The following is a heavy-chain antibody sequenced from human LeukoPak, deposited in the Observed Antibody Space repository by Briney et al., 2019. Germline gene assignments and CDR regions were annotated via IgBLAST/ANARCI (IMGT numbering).Heavy chain of an antibody. CDR3: AASLESGGWPRGGDDY. D-gene: IGHD6-19*01. CDR1: GGSISSGSYY. J-gene: IGHJ4*02. V-gene: IGHV4-61*01. Sequence: PSETLSLTCTVSGGSISSGSYYWSWIRQPPGKGLEWIGYIYYSGSTNYNPSLKSRVTISVDTSKNQFSLKLSSVTAADTAVYYCAASLESGGWPRGGDDYWGQGTLVTVSS. CDR2: IYYSGST.